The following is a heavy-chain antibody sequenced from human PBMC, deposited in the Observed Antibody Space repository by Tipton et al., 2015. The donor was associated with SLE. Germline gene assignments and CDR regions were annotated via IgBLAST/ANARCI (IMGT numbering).Heavy chain of an antibody. V-gene: IGHV3-64*02. CDR3: AREAYSRSSGDYFDY. Sequence: GSLRLSCAVSGFPLTDYAMHWVRQAPGKGLEYVSAISSNGASTYYADSLKGRFTISRDVSKNTLSLQMGSLRAEDMAVYFCAREAYSRSSGDYFDYSGQGTLVTVSS. D-gene: IGHD6-6*01. J-gene: IGHJ4*02. CDR1: GFPLTDYA. CDR2: ISSNGAST.